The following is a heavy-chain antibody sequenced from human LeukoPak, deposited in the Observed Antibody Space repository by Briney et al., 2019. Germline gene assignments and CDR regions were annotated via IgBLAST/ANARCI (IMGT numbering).Heavy chain of an antibody. CDR3: ARRGSGWYEY. J-gene: IGHJ4*02. CDR1: GGTLSSYA. CDR2: IIPIFGTA. Sequence: ASVKVSCKASGGTLSSYAISWVRQAPGQGLEWMGRIIPIFGTANYAQKFQGRVTITTDESTSTAYMELSSLRSEDTAVYYCARRGSGWYEYWGQGTLVTVSS. V-gene: IGHV1-69*05. D-gene: IGHD6-19*01.